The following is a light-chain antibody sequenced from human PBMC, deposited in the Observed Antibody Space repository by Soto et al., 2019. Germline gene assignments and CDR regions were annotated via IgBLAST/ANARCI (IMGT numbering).Light chain of an antibody. Sequence: QSVLTQPASVSGPPGQSITISCTGTSSDVGSFNYVSWYQQHPGKVPKLMIYDVTNRPSGVSNRFSGSKSGNTASLIISGLQAEDEADYYCSSFTSSTTGVFGGGTKLTVL. J-gene: IGLJ3*02. CDR1: SSDVGSFNY. CDR3: SSFTSSTTGV. V-gene: IGLV2-14*01. CDR2: DVT.